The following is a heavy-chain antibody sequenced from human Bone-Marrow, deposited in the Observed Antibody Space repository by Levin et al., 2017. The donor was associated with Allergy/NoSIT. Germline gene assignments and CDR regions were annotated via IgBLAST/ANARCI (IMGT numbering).Heavy chain of an antibody. CDR2: IYHSGST. V-gene: IGHV4-4*02. D-gene: IGHD5-18*01. J-gene: IGHJ4*02. Sequence: SQTLSLTCAVSGGSISSSNWWSWVRQPPGKGLEWIGEIYHSGSTNYNPSLKSRVTISVDKSKNQFSLKLSSVTAADTAVYYCARDGGEEYSDGPFDYWGQGTLVTVSS. CDR1: GGSISSSNW. CDR3: ARDGGEEYSDGPFDY.